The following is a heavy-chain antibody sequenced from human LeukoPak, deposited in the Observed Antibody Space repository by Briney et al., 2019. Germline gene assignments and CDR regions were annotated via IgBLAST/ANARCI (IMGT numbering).Heavy chain of an antibody. Sequence: GGSLRLSCAASGFTFSDHDMDWVRQAPGKGLEWVGRVRKKTNSYTTEYVASVKGRFTISRDDSQNSLYLQMNSLTAEDTAVYYCARLVGANNWGQGTLVIVSS. CDR2: VRKKTNSYTT. CDR3: ARLVGANN. V-gene: IGHV3-72*01. CDR1: GFTFSDHD. J-gene: IGHJ4*02. D-gene: IGHD1-26*01.